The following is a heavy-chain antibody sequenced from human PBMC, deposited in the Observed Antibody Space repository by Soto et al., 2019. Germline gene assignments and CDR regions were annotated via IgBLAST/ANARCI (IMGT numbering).Heavy chain of an antibody. J-gene: IGHJ4*02. Sequence: QVQLVQSGAEVKKPGASVKVSCKASGYTFTSYAMHWVRQAPGQRLEWMGWINAGNGNTKYSQKFQGRVTITRDTPASTAHMQRSRLRSEDPAVYYCASCSGGSCYGQFDYWGQGTLVTVSS. CDR1: GYTFTSYA. CDR3: ASCSGGSCYGQFDY. CDR2: INAGNGNT. D-gene: IGHD2-15*01. V-gene: IGHV1-3*01.